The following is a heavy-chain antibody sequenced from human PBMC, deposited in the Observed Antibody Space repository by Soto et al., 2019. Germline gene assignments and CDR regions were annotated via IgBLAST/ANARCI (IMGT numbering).Heavy chain of an antibody. D-gene: IGHD5-12*01. V-gene: IGHV1-2*04. CDR3: ARGQLGGYDYYYYCMDV. J-gene: IGHJ6*02. CDR2: INPNSGGT. Sequence: ASVKVSCKASGYTFTGYYMHWVRQAPGQGLEWMGWINPNSGGTNYAQKFQGWVTMTRDTSISTAYMELSRLRSDDTAVYYCARGQLGGYDYYYYCMDVWGQGTTVTVSS. CDR1: GYTFTGYY.